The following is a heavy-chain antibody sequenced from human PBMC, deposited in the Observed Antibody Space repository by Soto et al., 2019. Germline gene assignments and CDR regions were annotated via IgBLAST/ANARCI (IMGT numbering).Heavy chain of an antibody. Sequence: SVKVSCKATGGTFSSYAISWLRQAPGQGLEWMGGIIPVFGTTNYEQNFQGRVTISADGSTSTAYMELSSLRSADTSVYYCATSSPYMFIGTPAGNHFSYAMDVWGQGTTVTVSS. J-gene: IGHJ6*02. V-gene: IGHV1-69*13. CDR1: GGTFSSYA. D-gene: IGHD3-10*02. CDR2: IIPVFGTT. CDR3: ATSSPYMFIGTPAGNHFSYAMDV.